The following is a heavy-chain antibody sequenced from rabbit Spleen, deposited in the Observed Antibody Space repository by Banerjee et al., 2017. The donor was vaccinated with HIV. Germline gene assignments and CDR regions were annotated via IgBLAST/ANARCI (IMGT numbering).Heavy chain of an antibody. CDR1: GFSFSRRYD. J-gene: IGHJ6*01. CDR2: IYTGNGKT. Sequence: QSLEESGGDLVKPGASLTLPCTASGFSFSRRYDMCWVRQAPGKGLEWIGCIYTGNGKTYYAGWAKGRFTISKASSTTVTLQMTSLTAADTATYFCARDAGTSFSTYGMDLWGQGTLVTVS. D-gene: IGHD8-1*01. V-gene: IGHV1S40*01. CDR3: ARDAGTSFSTYGMDL.